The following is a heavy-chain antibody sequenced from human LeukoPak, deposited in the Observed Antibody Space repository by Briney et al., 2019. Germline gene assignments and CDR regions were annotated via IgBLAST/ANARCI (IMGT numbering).Heavy chain of an antibody. CDR3: ARNFAS. CDR1: GFTFTSYT. J-gene: IGHJ4*02. V-gene: IGHV3-48*01. CDR2: ITSSSSTI. D-gene: IGHD3-9*01. Sequence: GGSLRLSCAASGFTFTSYTMNWVRQAPGKGREWVSYITSSSSTIYYADSVKGRFTMSRDNAENSLYLQMNSLRAEDTAVYYCARNFASWGQGTLVTVSS.